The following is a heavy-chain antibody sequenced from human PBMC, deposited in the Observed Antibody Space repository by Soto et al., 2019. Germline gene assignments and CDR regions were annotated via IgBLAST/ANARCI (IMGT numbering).Heavy chain of an antibody. CDR2: IIPILDIS. V-gene: IGHV1-69*02. CDR3: ASVTGYNRYLPADY. D-gene: IGHD5-12*01. J-gene: IGHJ4*02. CDR1: GGSSFSSHT. Sequence: QVQLMQSGAEVKKPGSSVKVSCKASGGSSFSSHTISWVRQAPGQGLEWIGRIIPILDISNYAKEFQGRVTITADKFTSTAYMELSSLRSEDTAVYYCASVTGYNRYLPADYWGQGTLVTVSS.